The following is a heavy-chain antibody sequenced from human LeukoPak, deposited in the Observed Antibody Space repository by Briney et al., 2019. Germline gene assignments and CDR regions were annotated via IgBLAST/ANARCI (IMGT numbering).Heavy chain of an antibody. V-gene: IGHV1-18*01. CDR1: GYTFTSYG. CDR3: ARAGSSGYYYYYGMDV. Sequence: ASVKVSCKASGYTFTSYGISWVRQAPGQGLEWMGWISAYNGNTNYAQKLQGRVTMTTDTSTSTAYMELRSLRSDDTAVYYCARAGSSGYYYYYGMDVWGQGTTVTVSS. D-gene: IGHD6-19*01. J-gene: IGHJ6*02. CDR2: ISAYNGNT.